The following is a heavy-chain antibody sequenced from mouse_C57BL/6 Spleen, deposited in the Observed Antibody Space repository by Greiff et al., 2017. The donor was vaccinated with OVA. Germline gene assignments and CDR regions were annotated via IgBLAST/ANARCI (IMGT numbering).Heavy chain of an antibody. V-gene: IGHV1-64*01. J-gene: IGHJ2*01. CDR3: ARGTYYDYGVDY. CDR2: IHPNSGST. CDR1: GYTFTSYW. Sequence: QVQLKQPGAELVKPGASVKLSCKASGYTFTSYWMHWVKQRPGQGLEWIGMIHPNSGSTNYNEKFKSKATLTVDKSSSTAYMQLSSLTSEDSAVYYCARGTYYDYGVDYWGQGTTLTVSS. D-gene: IGHD2-4*01.